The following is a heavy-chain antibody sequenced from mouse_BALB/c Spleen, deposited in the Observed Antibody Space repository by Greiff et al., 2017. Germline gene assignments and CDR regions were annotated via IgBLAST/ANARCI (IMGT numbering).Heavy chain of an antibody. Sequence: EVQVVESGGGLVQPGGSRKLSCAASGFTFSSFGMHWVRQAPEKGLEWVAYISSGSSTIYYADTVKGRFTISRDNPKNTLFLQMTSLRSEDTAMYYCARFRYFDYWGQGTTLTVSS. CDR3: ARFRYFDY. V-gene: IGHV5-17*02. CDR2: ISSGSSTI. J-gene: IGHJ2*01. CDR1: GFTFSSFG.